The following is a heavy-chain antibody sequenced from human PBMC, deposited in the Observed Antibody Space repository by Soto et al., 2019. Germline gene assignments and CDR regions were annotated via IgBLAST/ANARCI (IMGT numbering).Heavy chain of an antibody. CDR2: IKQDGNEA. D-gene: IGHD1-20*01. CDR3: AGIQNNWFDP. Sequence: EVQLVESGGGLVQPGGSLRLSCAVSRFTFTSYWMSWVRQAPGKGLEWVANIKQDGNEAYYLDSVKGRFTISRANAWTSLYLQMNSLSADDTAVYYCAGIQNNWFDPWGQGTLVTVAS. J-gene: IGHJ5*02. CDR1: RFTFTSYW. V-gene: IGHV3-7*01.